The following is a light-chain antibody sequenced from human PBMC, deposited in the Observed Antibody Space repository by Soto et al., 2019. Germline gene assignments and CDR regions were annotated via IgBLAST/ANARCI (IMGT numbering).Light chain of an antibody. Sequence: IQITQSPSTLSASVGDRVTITCRASQSISSWLAWYQQKPGKAPKLLIYDASSLESGVPSRFSGSGSGTEFTLTISSLQPDDFATYYCQQYNSYTLTFGGGTKVDIX. CDR1: QSISSW. CDR3: QQYNSYTLT. J-gene: IGKJ4*01. V-gene: IGKV1-5*01. CDR2: DAS.